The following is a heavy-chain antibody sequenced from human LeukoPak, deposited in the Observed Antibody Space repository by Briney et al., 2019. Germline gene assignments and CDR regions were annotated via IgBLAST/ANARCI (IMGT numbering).Heavy chain of an antibody. V-gene: IGHV3-23*01. D-gene: IGHD6-19*01. CDR3: ANTQGQWLVPFDY. J-gene: IGHJ4*02. Sequence: GGSLRLSCAASGFTFSSYAMSWVRQAPGKGLEWVSAISGSGGSTYYADSVKGRYTISRDNSKNTLYLQVNSLRAEDTAVYYCANTQGQWLVPFDYWGQGTLVTLSS. CDR1: GFTFSSYA. CDR2: ISGSGGST.